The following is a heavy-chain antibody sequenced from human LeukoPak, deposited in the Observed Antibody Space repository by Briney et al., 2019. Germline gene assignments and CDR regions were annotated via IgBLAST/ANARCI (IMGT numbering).Heavy chain of an antibody. Sequence: SETLSLTCTVSGYSISSGYYWGWIRQPPGKGLEWIGSIYHSGSTYYNPSLKSRVTISVDTSKNQFSLKLSSVTAADTAVYYCAREPSSSDYWGQETLVTVSS. CDR3: AREPSSSDY. D-gene: IGHD6-6*01. CDR1: GYSISSGYY. V-gene: IGHV4-38-2*02. J-gene: IGHJ4*02. CDR2: IYHSGST.